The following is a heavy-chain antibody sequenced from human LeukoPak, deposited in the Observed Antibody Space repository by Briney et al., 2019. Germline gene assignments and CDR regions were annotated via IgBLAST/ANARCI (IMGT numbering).Heavy chain of an antibody. Sequence: PGGSLRLSCVASGFTFSSYWMSWVRQAPGKGLEWVANIKQDGSEKYYVDSVKGRFTISRDNAKNSLFLQMNSLRAEDTAVYYCARVQDGSSWYEYYQHWGQGTLVTVSS. CDR1: GFTFSSYW. D-gene: IGHD6-13*01. J-gene: IGHJ1*01. CDR2: IKQDGSEK. CDR3: ARVQDGSSWYEYYQH. V-gene: IGHV3-7*01.